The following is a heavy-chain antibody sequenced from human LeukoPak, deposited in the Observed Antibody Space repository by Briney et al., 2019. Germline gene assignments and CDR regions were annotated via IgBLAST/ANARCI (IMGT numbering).Heavy chain of an antibody. J-gene: IGHJ4*02. CDR3: AKALKYYGTGSYDY. D-gene: IGHD3-10*01. CDR1: GFTFSTYG. CDR2: ISYDGGNK. Sequence: GGSLRLSCAASGFTFSTYGMHWVRQAPGKGLEWVAVISYDGGNKYYADSVKGRFTISRDNSNNTLDLQMNSLRAEDTAAYYCAKALKYYGTGSYDYWGQGTLVTVS. V-gene: IGHV3-30*18.